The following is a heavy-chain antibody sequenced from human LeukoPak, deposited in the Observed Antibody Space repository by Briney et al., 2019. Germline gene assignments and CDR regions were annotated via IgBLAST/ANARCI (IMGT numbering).Heavy chain of an antibody. Sequence: SETLSLTCAVYGGSFSGHYWSWIRQSPGKGLEWIGEINHSGSTNYNPSLKSRVTISRDTSKIQFSLKLNSVTAADTAVYYCARGDSPSSTSFDYWGQGTLVTVSS. J-gene: IGHJ4*02. CDR3: ARGDSPSSTSFDY. D-gene: IGHD6-6*01. CDR1: GGSFSGHY. V-gene: IGHV4-34*01. CDR2: INHSGST.